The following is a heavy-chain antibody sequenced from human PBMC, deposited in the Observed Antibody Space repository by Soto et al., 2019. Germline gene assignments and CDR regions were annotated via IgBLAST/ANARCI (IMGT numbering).Heavy chain of an antibody. CDR1: GYTLIMYY. CDR3: AREFYYDSSGIGFDS. D-gene: IGHD3-22*01. CDR2: INPSGGST. Sequence: ASVKVSCKASGYTLIMYYIHWMRQAPGQGLEWMGLINPSGGSTTYAQKFQGRVTMTRDTSTSTVYMDLSSLRSADTAIYYCAREFYYDSSGIGFDSWGQGTLVTVSS. J-gene: IGHJ4*02. V-gene: IGHV1-46*01.